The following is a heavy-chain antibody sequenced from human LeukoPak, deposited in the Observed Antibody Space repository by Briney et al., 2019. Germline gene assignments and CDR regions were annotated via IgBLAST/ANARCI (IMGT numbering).Heavy chain of an antibody. CDR3: ARAQGTVATDY. D-gene: IGHD5-12*01. Sequence: SETLSLTCAVYGESFSGYFWTWIRQPPGKGLEWIGEVNHSGSTNYNPSLKSRVTISADTSKNQFSLKMRSVTAADTAIYYCARAQGTVATDYWGQGTLVTVSS. CDR1: GESFSGYF. CDR2: VNHSGST. V-gene: IGHV4-34*01. J-gene: IGHJ4*02.